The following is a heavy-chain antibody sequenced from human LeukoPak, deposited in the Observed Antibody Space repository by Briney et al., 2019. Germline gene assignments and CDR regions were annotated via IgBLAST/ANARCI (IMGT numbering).Heavy chain of an antibody. D-gene: IGHD6-19*01. CDR2: IGIDGSST. J-gene: IGHJ3*01. CDR3: VKDPYSSGWYGGNAFDL. V-gene: IGHV3-74*01. Sequence: GGSLRLSCAASGFTFIRSWMHWVRQAPGKGLVWVSRIGIDGSSTTYADSVRGRFTISRDNAKNTLYLQMNSLRVEDTAVYHCVKDPYSSGWYGGNAFDLWGQGTMVTVSS. CDR1: GFTFIRSW.